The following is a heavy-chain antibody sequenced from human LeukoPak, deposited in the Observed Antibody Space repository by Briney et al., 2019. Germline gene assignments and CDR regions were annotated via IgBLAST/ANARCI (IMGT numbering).Heavy chain of an antibody. CDR2: IYTSGST. CDR1: GYSISSGYH. CDR3: ARDVGGTLNWFDP. J-gene: IGHJ5*02. Sequence: PSETLSLTCAVSGYSISSGYHWGWIRQPPGKGLEWIGRIYTSGSTNYNPSLKSRVTISVDTSKNQFSLKLSSVTAADTAVYYCARDVGGTLNWFDPWGQGTLVTVSS. D-gene: IGHD1/OR15-1a*01. V-gene: IGHV4-38-2*02.